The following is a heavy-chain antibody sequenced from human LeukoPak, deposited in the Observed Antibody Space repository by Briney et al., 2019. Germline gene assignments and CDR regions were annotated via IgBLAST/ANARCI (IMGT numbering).Heavy chain of an antibody. CDR2: IYYSGST. CDR3: ARLFVGIDYYYHMDV. CDR1: GFTFSSYA. Sequence: GSLRLSCAASGFTFSSYAMSWVRQPPGKGLEWIGSIYYSGSTYYNPSLKSRVTISVDTSKNQFSLKLSSVTAADTAVYYCARLFVGIDYYYHMDVWGKGTTVTVSS. V-gene: IGHV4-39*01. J-gene: IGHJ6*03. D-gene: IGHD2-21*01.